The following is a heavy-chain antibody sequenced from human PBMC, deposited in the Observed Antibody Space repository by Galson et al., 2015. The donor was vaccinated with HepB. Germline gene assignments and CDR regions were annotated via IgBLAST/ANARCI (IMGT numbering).Heavy chain of an antibody. V-gene: IGHV3-23*05. CDR3: AKDYADKLMTSETAALFEY. CDR2: IIAIGTST. Sequence: SLRLSCATSGFTFTNYAMSWVRQAPGKGLEWVSGIIAIGTSTHYADSEKGRFTISRDNSKNTIYLQMNSLRAEDSAVYYCAKDYADKLMTSETAALFEYWGQGALVTVSS. D-gene: IGHD3-16*01. CDR1: GFTFTNYA. J-gene: IGHJ4*02.